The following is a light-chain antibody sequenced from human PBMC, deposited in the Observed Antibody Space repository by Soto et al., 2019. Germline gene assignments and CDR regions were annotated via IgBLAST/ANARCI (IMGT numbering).Light chain of an antibody. CDR1: SGDIGAYNY. J-gene: IGLJ1*01. CDR2: EVS. Sequence: QSALTQPASVSGSPGQSITISCTGSSGDIGAYNYVSWFQQYPGKAPKLIISEVSNRPSGVSNRFSGSKSGTAASLTISGLQTEDEADYFCFSFTTAWTHVXGTGTKVT. V-gene: IGLV2-14*01. CDR3: FSFTTAWTHV.